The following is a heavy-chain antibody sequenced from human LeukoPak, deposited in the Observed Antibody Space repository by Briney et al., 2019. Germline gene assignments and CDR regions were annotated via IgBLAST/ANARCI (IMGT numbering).Heavy chain of an antibody. CDR1: GGSISSYY. D-gene: IGHD3-3*01. CDR3: ARGFWCGYYGLYYYYGMDV. CDR2: IYYSGST. Sequence: SETLSLTCTVSGGSISSYYWSWIRQPPGKGLEWIGYIYYSGSTNYNPSLKSRVTISVDTSKNQFSLKLSSVTAADTAVYYCARGFWCGYYGLYYYYGMDVWGQGTTVTVSS. J-gene: IGHJ6*02. V-gene: IGHV4-59*01.